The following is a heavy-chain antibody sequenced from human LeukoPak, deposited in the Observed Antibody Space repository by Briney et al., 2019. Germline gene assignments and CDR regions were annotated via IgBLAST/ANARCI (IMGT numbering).Heavy chain of an antibody. CDR1: GFTFSNAW. D-gene: IGHD5-12*01. CDR2: IKSKTDGGTT. CDR3: ARDGEWLRPMDY. Sequence: GGSLRLSCAASGFTFSNAWMSWVRQAPGKGLEWVGRIKSKTDGGTTDYAAPVKGRFTISRDDSKNTLYPQMNSLRAEDTAVYYCARDGEWLRPMDYWGQGTLVTVSS. V-gene: IGHV3-15*01. J-gene: IGHJ4*02.